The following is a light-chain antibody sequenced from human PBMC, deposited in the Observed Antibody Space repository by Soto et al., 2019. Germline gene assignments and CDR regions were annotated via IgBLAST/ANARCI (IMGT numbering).Light chain of an antibody. Sequence: EIVLTQSPGTLSLSPGERATLSCRASQSLSSGYLAWYQQRPGQAPRLLIYGASSRATGIPDRFSVSGSGTDFTLTISRMEPEDFAVYYCQMYGSSPPWTVGQGTKVEIK. CDR3: QMYGSSPPWT. CDR1: QSLSSGY. CDR2: GAS. V-gene: IGKV3-20*01. J-gene: IGKJ1*01.